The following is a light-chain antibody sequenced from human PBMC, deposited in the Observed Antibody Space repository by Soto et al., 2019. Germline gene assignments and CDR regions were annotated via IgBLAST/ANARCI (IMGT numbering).Light chain of an antibody. CDR2: AAS. CDR3: QQRYSTPYT. J-gene: IGKJ2*01. V-gene: IGKV1-39*01. Sequence: DIQMTQSPSSLSASVGDRVTITCRASQSISSYLNWYQQKPGKAPKLLIYAASSLQSGVPSRFSGSGSGTDFTITISSLQPEDVETYYCQQRYSTPYTFGQGTKLEIK. CDR1: QSISSY.